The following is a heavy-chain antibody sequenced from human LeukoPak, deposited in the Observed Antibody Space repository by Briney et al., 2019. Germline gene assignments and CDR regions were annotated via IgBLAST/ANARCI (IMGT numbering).Heavy chain of an antibody. CDR3: AELGITMIGGV. Sequence: GGSLRLSCAASGFTFSAYNMNWVRRTPGKGLEWVSSITTSSSYMFYADSVRGRFTISRDNAENSLYLQMNSLRAEDTAVNYCAELGITMIGGVWGKGTTVTISS. CDR2: ITTSSSYM. J-gene: IGHJ6*04. D-gene: IGHD3-10*02. CDR1: GFTFSAYN. V-gene: IGHV3-21*01.